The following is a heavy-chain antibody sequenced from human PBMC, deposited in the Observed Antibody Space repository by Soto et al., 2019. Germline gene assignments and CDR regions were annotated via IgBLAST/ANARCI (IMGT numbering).Heavy chain of an antibody. Sequence: GGSLRLSCAASGFTFRSYAMHWVRQAPGKGLEWVAVISYDGSNKYYADSVKGRFTISRDNSKNTLYLQMNSLRAEDTAVYYCARDQGRHYYDSSGYIYRGQGTLVTVSS. D-gene: IGHD3-22*01. CDR1: GFTFRSYA. V-gene: IGHV3-30-3*01. J-gene: IGHJ4*02. CDR2: ISYDGSNK. CDR3: ARDQGRHYYDSSGYIY.